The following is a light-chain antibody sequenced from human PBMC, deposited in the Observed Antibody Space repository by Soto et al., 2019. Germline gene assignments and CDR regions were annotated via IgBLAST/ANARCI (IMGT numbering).Light chain of an antibody. J-gene: IGLJ2*01. CDR1: RGNIASNF. V-gene: IGLV6-57*04. CDR3: QSYDNTNVI. Sequence: NFMLTQPHSVSESAGKTITITCTRSRGNIASNFVQWYQQRPGSAPATVIYEDDQRPSGVPDRFSGSIDSSSNSASLTISGLQTEDEADYYCQSYDNTNVIFGGGTKLTVL. CDR2: EDD.